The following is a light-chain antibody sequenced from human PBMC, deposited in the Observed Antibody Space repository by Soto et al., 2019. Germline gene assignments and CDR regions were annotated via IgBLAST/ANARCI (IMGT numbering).Light chain of an antibody. J-gene: IGLJ1*01. CDR2: EVN. CDR1: SSDVGAYDY. CDR3: SSYAGSQKDV. Sequence: QSALTQPPSASGSPGQSVAISCTGTSSDVGAYDYVSWYQQHPGKAPKLIIYEVNKRPSGVPDRFSGSKSGNTASLTVSGLQAEDEADYYCSSYAGSQKDVFGTGTKLTVL. V-gene: IGLV2-8*01.